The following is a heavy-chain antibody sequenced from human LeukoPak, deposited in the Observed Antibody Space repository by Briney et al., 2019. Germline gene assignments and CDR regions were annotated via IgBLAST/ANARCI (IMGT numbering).Heavy chain of an antibody. V-gene: IGHV3-23*01. D-gene: IGHD3-10*02. CDR2: ISPPGDIT. J-gene: IGHJ6*04. CDR3: AELGITMIGGV. Sequence: GGSLRLSCAASGFHFSTHGMNWVRQAPGKGLEWVSGISPPGDITYYADSVMGRFTISRDNAKNSLYLQMNSLRAEDTAVYYCAELGITMIGGVWGKGTTVTISS. CDR1: GFHFSTHG.